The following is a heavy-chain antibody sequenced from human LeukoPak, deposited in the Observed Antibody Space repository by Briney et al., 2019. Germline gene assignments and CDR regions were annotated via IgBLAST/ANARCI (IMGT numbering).Heavy chain of an antibody. CDR3: ARAAGRDTAPNAY. CDR1: VGSFSGYY. CDR2: LNHSGRT. V-gene: IGHV4-34*01. D-gene: IGHD5-18*01. Sequence: SETLSLTCAVYVGSFSGYYSSWICQPPGKGLECIGELNHSGRTNDNSSLKSRVTISVATSKNPFSPQLTSVTAADPAVSYCARAAGRDTAPNAYWGQGTLVTVSS. J-gene: IGHJ4*02.